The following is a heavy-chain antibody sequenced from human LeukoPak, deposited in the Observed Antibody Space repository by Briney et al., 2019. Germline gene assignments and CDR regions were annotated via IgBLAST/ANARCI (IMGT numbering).Heavy chain of an antibody. V-gene: IGHV3-21*01. CDR1: GFTFSSYS. J-gene: IGHJ4*02. D-gene: IGHD4-17*01. CDR2: ISSSSSYI. CDR3: ARDLMTTLTTVDY. Sequence: GGSLRLSCAASGFTFSSYSMNWVRQAPGKGLEWVSSISSSSSYIYYADSVKGRFTISRDNAKNSLYLQMNSLRAADTAVYYCARDLMTTLTTVDYWGQGTLVTVSS.